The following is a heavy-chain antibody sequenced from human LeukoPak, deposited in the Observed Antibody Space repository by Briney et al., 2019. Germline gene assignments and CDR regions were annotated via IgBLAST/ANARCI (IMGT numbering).Heavy chain of an antibody. CDR2: IRSKGYGATT. CDR1: GFSFGDYA. Sequence: PGGSLRLSCTASGFSFGDYAMSWVRQAPGKGLEWVGFIRSKGYGATTESAASVKGRFTISRDDSKSIAYLQMNSLKTEDTAVYYCTRRAPAGTETSFDYWGQGTLVTVSP. CDR3: TRRAPAGTETSFDY. V-gene: IGHV3-49*04. J-gene: IGHJ4*02. D-gene: IGHD6-13*01.